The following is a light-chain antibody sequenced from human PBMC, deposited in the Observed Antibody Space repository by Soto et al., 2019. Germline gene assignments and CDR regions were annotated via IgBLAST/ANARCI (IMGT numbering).Light chain of an antibody. V-gene: IGLV1-40*01. CDR3: QSYDSSLSAWV. J-gene: IGLJ3*02. CDR2: GNS. Sequence: QSVLTQPPSASGTPGQWVAISCSRSNSNIETNDIYWHQQVPGSAPKLLIYGNSNRPSGVPDRFSGSKSGTSASLAITGLQAEDEADYYCQSYDSSLSAWVFGGGTKVTVL. CDR1: NSNIETND.